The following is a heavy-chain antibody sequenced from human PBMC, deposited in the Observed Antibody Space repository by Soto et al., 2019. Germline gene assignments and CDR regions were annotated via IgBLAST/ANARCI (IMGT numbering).Heavy chain of an antibody. CDR3: ARVSKAYCGGDCYSWWFDT. CDR1: SGSISSVRYY. D-gene: IGHD2-21*02. CDR2: IYYSGIT. Sequence: ALSLTSADTSGSISSVRYYWSWIRQHPGKGLEWIGDIYYSGITDYNPSLKSRVTISVDTSKNQFSLKLSSVTAADTAVYYCARVSKAYCGGDCYSWWFDTWGQGTLVTVSS. J-gene: IGHJ5*02. V-gene: IGHV4-31*11.